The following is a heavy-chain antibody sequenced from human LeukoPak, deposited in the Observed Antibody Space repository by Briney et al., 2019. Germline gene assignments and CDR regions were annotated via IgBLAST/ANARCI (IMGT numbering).Heavy chain of an antibody. CDR2: INHSGST. CDR3: ASETRGDAFDI. CDR1: VGSFSGYY. V-gene: IGHV4-34*01. J-gene: IGHJ3*02. D-gene: IGHD4-11*01. Sequence: PSETLSLTCAVYVGSFSGYYWSWIRQPPGKGLEWLGEINHSGSTNYNPSLKSRVTISVDTSKNQFSLKLSSVTAADKAVYYCASETRGDAFDIWGQGTMVTVSS.